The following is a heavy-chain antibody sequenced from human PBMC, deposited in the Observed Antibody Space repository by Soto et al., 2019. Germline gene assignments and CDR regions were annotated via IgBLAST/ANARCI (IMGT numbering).Heavy chain of an antibody. D-gene: IGHD1-26*01. J-gene: IGHJ4*02. CDR1: GGFVNSGSYY. CDR2: IYYTGST. CDR3: ASGGSGSYYEFDY. V-gene: IGHV4-61*01. Sequence: QVQLQESGPGLVKPSETLSLTCTVSGGFVNSGSYYWSWIRQPPGKGLEWIGYIYYTGSTNYNPSLKSRVTISVDTSKNQFSLRLSSVTAADTAVYYCASGGSGSYYEFDYWGQGTLVTVSS.